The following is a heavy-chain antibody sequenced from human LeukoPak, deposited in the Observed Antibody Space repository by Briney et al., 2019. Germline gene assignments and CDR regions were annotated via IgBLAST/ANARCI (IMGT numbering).Heavy chain of an antibody. V-gene: IGHV3-30*19. D-gene: IGHD6-19*01. J-gene: IGHJ4*02. CDR2: ILYDGSEK. CDR3: AKDPRTGAVSGIFYFDY. CDR1: GFTFSTHG. Sequence: PGGSLRLSCAASGFTFSTHGMHWVRQAPGKGLEWVAVILYDGSEKYYTESVKGRFTISRDNSKNTLYLQMDSLRPEDTAVYYCAKDPRTGAVSGIFYFDYWGQGTLLTVSS.